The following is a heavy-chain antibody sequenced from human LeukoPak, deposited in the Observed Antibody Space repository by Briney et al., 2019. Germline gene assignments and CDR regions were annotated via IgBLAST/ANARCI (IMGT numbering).Heavy chain of an antibody. CDR1: GFTFSSYG. Sequence: QPGRSLRLSCAASGFTFSSYGMHWVRQAPGKGLEWVAVISYDGSNKYYADSVKGRFTISRDNSKNTLYLQMNSLRAEDTAVYYRAKDAGDPVVMGPYYYYYGMDVWGQGTTVTVSS. J-gene: IGHJ6*02. V-gene: IGHV3-30*18. CDR3: AKDAGDPVVMGPYYYYYGMDV. D-gene: IGHD3-16*02. CDR2: ISYDGSNK.